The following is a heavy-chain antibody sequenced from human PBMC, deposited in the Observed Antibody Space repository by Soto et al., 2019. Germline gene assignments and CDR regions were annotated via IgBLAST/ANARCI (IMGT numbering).Heavy chain of an antibody. J-gene: IGHJ4*02. CDR3: AKGGQYDSPHYADS. CDR2: INPNTGGT. Sequence: QVHLVQSGTEVRQPGASVRVSCKASGYTFTDYYLHWVRQAPGQGPEWMGWINPNTGGTDYAQKFRDWVTMTTDTSINTAYMDLSRLKSHDTAVYYCAKGGQYDSPHYADSWGQGTLVTVSS. V-gene: IGHV1-2*04. D-gene: IGHD3-22*01. CDR1: GYTFTDYY.